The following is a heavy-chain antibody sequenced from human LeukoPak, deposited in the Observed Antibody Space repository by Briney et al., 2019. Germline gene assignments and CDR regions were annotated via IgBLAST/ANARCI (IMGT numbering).Heavy chain of an antibody. CDR3: ARSDYDDSRGYFDY. V-gene: IGHV1-46*01. J-gene: IGHJ4*02. CDR1: GYTFTNYY. CDR2: IIPSGGST. D-gene: IGHD4-17*01. Sequence: ASVKVSCKASGYTFTNYYMHWVRQAPGQGPEWMGIIIPSGGSTSYAQKFQGRVTMTRDTSTSTVYMELTSLRSEDTAVYYCARSDYDDSRGYFDYWGQGTLVTVSS.